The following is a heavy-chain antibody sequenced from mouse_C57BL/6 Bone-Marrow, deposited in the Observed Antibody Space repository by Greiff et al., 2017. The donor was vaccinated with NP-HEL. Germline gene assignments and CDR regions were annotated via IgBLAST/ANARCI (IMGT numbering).Heavy chain of an antibody. Sequence: EVHLVESGGGLVKPGGSLKLSCAASGFTFSSYTMSWVRQTPEKRLEWVATISGGGGNTYYPDSVKGRFTISRDNAKNTLYLQMSSLRSEDTALYYCARRLRAMDYWGQGTSVTVSS. CDR1: GFTFSSYT. V-gene: IGHV5-9*01. CDR3: ARRLRAMDY. CDR2: ISGGGGNT. J-gene: IGHJ4*01.